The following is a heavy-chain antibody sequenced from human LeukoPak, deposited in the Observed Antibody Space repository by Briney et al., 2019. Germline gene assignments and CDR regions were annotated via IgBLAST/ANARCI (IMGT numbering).Heavy chain of an antibody. CDR1: GGSMSDHY. CDR2: IHATGNT. CDR3: ARHFRRDYPDSGSSQYFHYIDV. V-gene: IGHV4-4*09. J-gene: IGHJ6*03. Sequence: PSGTLSLTCAVSGGSMSDHYWSWIRQTPGTTLEWIGYIHATGNTNYSPSLKGRVTISLDTSKNHFSLRLRSVTAADTALYYCARHFRRDYPDSGSSQYFHYIDVWGKGTTVVVSS. D-gene: IGHD3-10*01.